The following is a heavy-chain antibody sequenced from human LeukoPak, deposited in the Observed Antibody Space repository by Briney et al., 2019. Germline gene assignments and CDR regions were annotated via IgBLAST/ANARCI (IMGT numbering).Heavy chain of an antibody. CDR2: ISGYNGNT. CDR1: GYTFTTYN. V-gene: IGHV1-18*01. Sequence: ASVKVSCKASGYTFTTYNINWVRQAPGQGLEWMGWISGYNGNTNYAQKLQGRVTMTTDTSTSTAYMELSSLRSEDTAVYYCASSIVVVPYYYYYMDVWGKGTTVTISS. CDR3: ASSIVVVPYYYYYMDV. J-gene: IGHJ6*03. D-gene: IGHD2-2*01.